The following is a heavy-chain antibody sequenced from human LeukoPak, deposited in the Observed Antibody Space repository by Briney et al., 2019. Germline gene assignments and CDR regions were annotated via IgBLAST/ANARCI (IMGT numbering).Heavy chain of an antibody. CDR2: IIPIFGTA. D-gene: IGHD2-2*01. Sequence: PKASVTVSCKASGGXFSSYAISWVRQAPGQGHEWMGLIIPIFGTANYPQKLQGRVTITADESTSTAYMELSSLRSEDTAVYYCARVPHIVVVPAAPGGDYYYYYGMDAWGQGTTVTVSS. CDR3: ARVPHIVVVPAAPGGDYYYYYGMDA. CDR1: GGXFSSYA. V-gene: IGHV1-69*13. J-gene: IGHJ6*02.